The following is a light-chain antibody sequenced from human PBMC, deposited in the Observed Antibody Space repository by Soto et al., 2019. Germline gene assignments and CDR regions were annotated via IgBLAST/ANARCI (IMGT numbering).Light chain of an antibody. CDR1: QSLLHITGETF. CDR3: MQATHWPPT. J-gene: IGKJ1*01. V-gene: IGKV2-29*03. CDR2: EVY. Sequence: DVVMTQTPLSLSVAPGQPASISCKSSQSLLHITGETFLFWYLQKPGQSPQLLIYEVYNRDSGVQDRFSGSGSGTDFTLKIRRVEAEDVGLYYCMQATHWPPTFGQGTKVDIK.